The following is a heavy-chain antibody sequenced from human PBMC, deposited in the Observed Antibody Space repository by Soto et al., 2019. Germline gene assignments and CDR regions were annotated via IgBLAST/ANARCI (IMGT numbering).Heavy chain of an antibody. CDR2: TYYRSKWYN. Sequence: RQSPSRGLEWLGRTYYRSKWYNDYAVSVKSRITINPDTSKNQFSLQLNSVTPEDMAVYYCARPYYDSSGYRPDAFDIWGQGTMVTVSS. V-gene: IGHV6-1*01. J-gene: IGHJ3*02. CDR3: ARPYYDSSGYRPDAFDI. D-gene: IGHD3-22*01.